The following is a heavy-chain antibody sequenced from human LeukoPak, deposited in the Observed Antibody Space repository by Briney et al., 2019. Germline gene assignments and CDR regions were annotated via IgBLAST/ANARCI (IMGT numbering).Heavy chain of an antibody. D-gene: IGHD6-13*01. CDR3: AKGDSSSPKYYFDY. J-gene: IGHJ4*02. V-gene: IGHV3-30*02. Sequence: AGGSLRLSCAASGFTFSSYWMSWVRQAPGKGLEWVTFIRSDGSNKYYADSVKGRFTISRDNSKNTLYLQMNSLRTEDTAVYYCAKGDSSSPKYYFDYWGQGTLVTVSS. CDR1: GFTFSSYW. CDR2: IRSDGSNK.